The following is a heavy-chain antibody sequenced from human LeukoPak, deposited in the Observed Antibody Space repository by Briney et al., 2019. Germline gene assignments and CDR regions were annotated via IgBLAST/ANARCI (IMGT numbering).Heavy chain of an antibody. Sequence: GGSLRLSCAASGFMFSNFAMSWVRQAPGKGLEWVSTIYYSGGSTYSADSVKGRFTISRDNAKNTLYLQMNSLRAEDTAVYYCAKDFDFYGSGSYYDYWGQGTLVTVSS. CDR1: GFMFSNFA. V-gene: IGHV3-23*01. CDR3: AKDFDFYGSGSYYDY. J-gene: IGHJ4*02. D-gene: IGHD3-10*01. CDR2: IYYSGGST.